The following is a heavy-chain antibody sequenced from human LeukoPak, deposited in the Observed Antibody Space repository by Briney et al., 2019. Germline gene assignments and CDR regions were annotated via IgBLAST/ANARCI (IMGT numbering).Heavy chain of an antibody. Sequence: GGSLRLSCAASGFTFSGYAMTWVRQAPGKGLEWVSSISGSGGSTYYADSVKGRFTISRDNSKNTVSLLMNSLRAEDTAVYYCAEVAGYSYGHSYFDYWGRGTLVTVSS. CDR2: ISGSGGST. J-gene: IGHJ4*02. V-gene: IGHV3-23*01. D-gene: IGHD5-12*01. CDR3: AEVAGYSYGHSYFDY. CDR1: GFTFSGYA.